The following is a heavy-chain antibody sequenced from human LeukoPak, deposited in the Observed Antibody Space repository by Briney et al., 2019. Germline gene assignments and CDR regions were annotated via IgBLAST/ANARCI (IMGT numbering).Heavy chain of an antibody. J-gene: IGHJ1*01. CDR2: ISGSGGST. CDR1: GFTFDDYG. D-gene: IGHD3-10*01. Sequence: GGSLRLSCAASGFTFDDYGMSWVRQAPGKGLEWVSAISGSGGSTYYADSVKGRFTISRDNSKNTLYLQMNSLRAEDTAVYYCAKDRGPLIPLEQLQHWGQGTLVTVSS. CDR3: AKDRGPLIPLEQLQH. V-gene: IGHV3-23*01.